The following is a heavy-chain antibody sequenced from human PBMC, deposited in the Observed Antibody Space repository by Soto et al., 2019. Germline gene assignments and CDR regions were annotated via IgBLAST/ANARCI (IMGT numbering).Heavy chain of an antibody. CDR1: GYTFTSYG. D-gene: IGHD3-10*01. CDR3: ARGVLLWFGEPRGQGALDI. J-gene: IGHJ3*02. CDR2: ISAYNGNT. Sequence: QVQLVQSGAEGKKPGASVKVSCKASGYTFTSYGISWVRQAPGQGLEWMGWISAYNGNTNYAQQLQGRVTMTTDTSTSTAYMELRSLGADDTAVYYCARGVLLWFGEPRGQGALDIWGQGTMVTVSS. V-gene: IGHV1-18*01.